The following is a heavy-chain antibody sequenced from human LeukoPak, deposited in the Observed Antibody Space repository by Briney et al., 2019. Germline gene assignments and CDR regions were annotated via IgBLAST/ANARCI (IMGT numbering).Heavy chain of an antibody. CDR2: IYYSGST. Sequence: SETLSLTCTVPGGSISSYYWSWIRQPPGKGLEWIGYIYYSGSTNYNPSLKSRVTISVDTSKNQFSLKLSSVTAADTAVYYCARRRGYSEFDYWGQGTLVTVSS. D-gene: IGHD5-18*01. CDR1: GGSISSYY. V-gene: IGHV4-59*01. J-gene: IGHJ4*02. CDR3: ARRRGYSEFDY.